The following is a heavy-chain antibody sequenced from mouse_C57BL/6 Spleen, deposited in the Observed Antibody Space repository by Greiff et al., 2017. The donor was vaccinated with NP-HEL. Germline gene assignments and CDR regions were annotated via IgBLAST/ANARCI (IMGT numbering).Heavy chain of an antibody. CDR1: GFNIKNTY. D-gene: IGHD1-1*01. V-gene: IGHV14-3*01. CDR3: AHFYGSSYGAWFAY. J-gene: IGHJ3*01. CDR2: IDPANGNT. Sequence: VQLQQSVAELVRPGASVKLSCTASGFNIKNTYMHWVKQRPEQGLEWIGRIDPANGNTKYAPKFKGKATITADTSSNPAYLQLSSLTSEDTAIYYFAHFYGSSYGAWFAYWGQGTLVTVSA.